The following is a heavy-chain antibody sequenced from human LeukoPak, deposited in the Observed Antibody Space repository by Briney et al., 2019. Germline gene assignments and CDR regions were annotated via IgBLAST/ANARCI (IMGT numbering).Heavy chain of an antibody. D-gene: IGHD6-13*01. J-gene: IGHJ5*02. Sequence: GASVKVSCKASVYTFTGYYIHWVRQAPGQGLEWMGWINPNSGSTNYAQKFQGRVTMTRDTSFSTAYMELSRLSSDDTAVYYCARIGKQLNWSDPWGPGTLVTVSS. CDR3: ARIGKQLNWSDP. CDR1: VYTFTGYY. CDR2: INPNSGST. V-gene: IGHV1-2*02.